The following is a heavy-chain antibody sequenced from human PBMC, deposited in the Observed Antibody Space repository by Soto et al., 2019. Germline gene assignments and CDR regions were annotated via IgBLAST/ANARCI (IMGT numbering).Heavy chain of an antibody. CDR1: GYSISSGDY. Sequence: KASETLSLTGAVSGYSISSGDYWGWIRQPPGKGLEWIGSIYHSASTYYNPSLKSRVTISVDTSKNQFSLKLRSVTAADTAVYYCSRDSLRYCSSTSCSRGWFDPWGQGTLVTVSS. J-gene: IGHJ5*02. V-gene: IGHV4-38-2*02. CDR3: SRDSLRYCSSTSCSRGWFDP. CDR2: IYHSAST. D-gene: IGHD2-2*01.